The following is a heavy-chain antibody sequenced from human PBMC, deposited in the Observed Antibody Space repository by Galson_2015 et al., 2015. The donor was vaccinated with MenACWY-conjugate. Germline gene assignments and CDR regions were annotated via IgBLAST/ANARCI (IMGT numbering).Heavy chain of an antibody. CDR3: VTASGSRCSSRCALDI. Sequence: SVKVSCKASGYTFTGFYVHWVRQAPGQGLEWMGWINPNSGDTNYAQKFQGRFTTTRDTSISTAYMDLRRLKSDDTALYYCVTASGSRCSSRCALDIWGQGTLVTVSS. J-gene: IGHJ4*02. CDR1: GYTFTGFY. V-gene: IGHV1-2*02. D-gene: IGHD2-15*01. CDR2: INPNSGDT.